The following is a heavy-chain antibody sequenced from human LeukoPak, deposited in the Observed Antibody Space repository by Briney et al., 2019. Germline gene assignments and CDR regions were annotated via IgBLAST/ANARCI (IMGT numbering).Heavy chain of an antibody. J-gene: IGHJ4*02. Sequence: PSETLSLTCTVSGGSISTSSYYWGWVRQPPGKGLEWIGNIFYSGSTYYSPSLKSRVTISLDTSRNQFSLKLNSVTAADTAVYYCARGNGYGDHLYYFDYWGQGTLVTVSS. V-gene: IGHV4-39*07. D-gene: IGHD4-17*01. CDR2: IFYSGST. CDR1: GGSISTSSYY. CDR3: ARGNGYGDHLYYFDY.